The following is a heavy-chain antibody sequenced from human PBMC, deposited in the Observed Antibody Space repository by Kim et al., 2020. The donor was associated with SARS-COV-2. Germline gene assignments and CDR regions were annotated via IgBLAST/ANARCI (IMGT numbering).Heavy chain of an antibody. CDR1: GFTFDDYA. Sequence: GGSLRLSCAASGFTFDDYAMHWVRQAPGKGLEWVSLISGDGGSTYYADSVKGRFTISRDNSKNSLYLQMNSLRTEDTALYYCAKDIGYSSSWYFIYYYYYGMDVWGQGTTVTVSS. CDR2: ISGDGGST. D-gene: IGHD6-13*01. CDR3: AKDIGYSSSWYFIYYYYYGMDV. J-gene: IGHJ6*02. V-gene: IGHV3-43*02.